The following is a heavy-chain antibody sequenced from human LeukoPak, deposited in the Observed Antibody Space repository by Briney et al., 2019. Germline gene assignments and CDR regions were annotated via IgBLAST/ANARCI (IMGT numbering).Heavy chain of an antibody. CDR1: GFTFSNYM. V-gene: IGHV3-74*01. D-gene: IGHD1-20*01. CDR2: IESDGITI. J-gene: IGHJ4*02. CDR3: LRDLNWSLDQ. Sequence: GGSLRLSCAASGFTFSNYMMHWVRQAPGKGLVWVSRIESDGITITYADSVKGRFTISRDNAKNTLYLQMNSLRAEDTAVYYCLRDLNWSLDQWGQGTLVTVSS.